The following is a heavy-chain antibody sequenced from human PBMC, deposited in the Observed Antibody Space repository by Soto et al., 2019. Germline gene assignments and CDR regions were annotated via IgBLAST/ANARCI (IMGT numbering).Heavy chain of an antibody. V-gene: IGHV4-30-2*01. D-gene: IGHD2-2*01. CDR1: GDTISTGGYT. CDR3: ARGFPLLYQLGSFWFDP. CDR2: TYHSGNP. J-gene: IGHJ5*02. Sequence: PSETLSLTCDVSGDTISTGGYTWAWIRQPPGKALEWIGHTYHSGNPYYNPSLKSRVIISVDRSKNQFSLKLSSVTAADTAVYYCARGFPLLYQLGSFWFDPWGQGTLVTVS.